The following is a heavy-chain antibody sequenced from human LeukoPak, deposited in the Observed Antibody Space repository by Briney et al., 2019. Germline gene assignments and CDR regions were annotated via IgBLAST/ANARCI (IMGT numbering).Heavy chain of an antibody. J-gene: IGHJ4*02. D-gene: IGHD3-22*01. CDR2: INPNSGGT. Sequence: ASVKVSCKASGYTFTGYYMHWVRQAPGQGLEWMGRINPNSGGTNYAQKFQGRVTMTRDTSISTAYMELSRLRSDDTAVYYCARSKFDYYDSSGYGLFDYWGQGTLVTVSS. CDR3: ARSKFDYYDSSGYGLFDY. V-gene: IGHV1-2*06. CDR1: GYTFTGYY.